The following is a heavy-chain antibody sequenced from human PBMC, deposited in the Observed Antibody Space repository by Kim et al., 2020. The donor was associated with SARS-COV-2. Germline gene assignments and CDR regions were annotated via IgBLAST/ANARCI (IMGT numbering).Heavy chain of an antibody. V-gene: IGHV1-2*06. J-gene: IGHJ3*02. D-gene: IGHD3-16*02. Sequence: ASVKVSCKASGYTFTGYYMHWVRQAHGQGLEWMGRINPNSGGTNYAQKFQGRVTMTRDTSISTAYMELSRLRSDDTAVYYCARDRETMITFGGVIAYAFDIWGQGTMVTVSS. CDR1: GYTFTGYY. CDR2: INPNSGGT. CDR3: ARDRETMITFGGVIAYAFDI.